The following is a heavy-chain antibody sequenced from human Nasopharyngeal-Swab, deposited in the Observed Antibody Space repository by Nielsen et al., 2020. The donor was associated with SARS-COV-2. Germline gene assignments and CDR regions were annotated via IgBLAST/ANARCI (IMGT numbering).Heavy chain of an antibody. J-gene: IGHJ5*02. D-gene: IGHD3-3*01. CDR3: ARQVLSITIFGVASHRRFDP. Sequence: SETLSLTCTVSGGSISGSSYYWGWIRQPPGKGLEWIGSIYYSGSTYYNPSLKSRVTISVDTSKNQFSLKLSSVTAADTAVYYCARQVLSITIFGVASHRRFDPWGQGTLVTVSS. V-gene: IGHV4-39*01. CDR2: IYYSGST. CDR1: GGSISGSSYY.